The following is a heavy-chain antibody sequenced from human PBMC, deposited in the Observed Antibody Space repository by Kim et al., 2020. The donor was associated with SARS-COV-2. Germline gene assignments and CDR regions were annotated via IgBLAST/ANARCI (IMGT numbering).Heavy chain of an antibody. CDR1: GGSISSYY. D-gene: IGHD6-19*01. V-gene: IGHV4-59*08. J-gene: IGHJ6*03. Sequence: SETLSLTCTVSGGSISSYYWNWIRQPPGKGLEWIGYIYYSGSTNYNPYLKSLVTISVDTSKNQFSLKLSSVTAADTAVYYCASGDTVTEMYSSVCYYYYYMYVLCKGTTFT. CDR2: IYYSGST. CDR3: ASGDTVTEMYSSVCYYYYYMYV.